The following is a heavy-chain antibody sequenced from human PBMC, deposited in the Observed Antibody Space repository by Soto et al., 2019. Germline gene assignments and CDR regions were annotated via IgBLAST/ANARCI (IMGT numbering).Heavy chain of an antibody. CDR1: GDSISTYY. J-gene: IGHJ4*02. D-gene: IGHD3-22*01. CDR3: ALRSMAVVPEY. CDR2: LYYGRSA. Sequence: QVQLQESGPGLVKPSETLSLTCAVSGDSISTYYCMWIRQPPGKGLESIGYLYYGRSANYNPSLKRRFTXSXHTSTNQCSLTLSSMTAADTAVYYCALRSMAVVPEYWGQGTLVTVSS. V-gene: IGHV4-59*01.